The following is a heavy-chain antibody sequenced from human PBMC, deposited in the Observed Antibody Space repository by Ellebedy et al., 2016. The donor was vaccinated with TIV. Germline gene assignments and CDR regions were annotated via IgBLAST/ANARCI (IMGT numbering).Heavy chain of an antibody. V-gene: IGHV3-9*01. Sequence: GGSLRLSXAASGFTFDDYAMHWVRQAPGKGLEWVSGISWNSGSIGYADSVKGRFTISRDNAKNSLYLQMNSLRAEDTALYYCAKDMFTWGQGTLVTVSS. CDR1: GFTFDDYA. CDR2: ISWNSGSI. CDR3: AKDMFT. J-gene: IGHJ5*02.